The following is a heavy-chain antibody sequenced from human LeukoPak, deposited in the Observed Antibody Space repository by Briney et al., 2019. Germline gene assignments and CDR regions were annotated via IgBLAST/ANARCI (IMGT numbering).Heavy chain of an antibody. Sequence: GGSLRLSCAVSGITLSNYAMSWVRQAPGKGLEWVAGISGSGGGTHYADSVKGRFTISRDNPKNTLYLQMNNLRAGDTAVYFCAKRGVVVRVILVGFHKEAYYFDSWGQGALVTVSS. V-gene: IGHV3-23*01. CDR2: ISGSGGGT. D-gene: IGHD3-10*01. CDR3: AKRGVVVRVILVGFHKEAYYFDS. CDR1: GITLSNYA. J-gene: IGHJ4*02.